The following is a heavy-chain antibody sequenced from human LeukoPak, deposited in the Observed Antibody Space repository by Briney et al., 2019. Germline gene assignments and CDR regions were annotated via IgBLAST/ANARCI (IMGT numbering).Heavy chain of an antibody. CDR3: AKDVGKWESLHFFDY. D-gene: IGHD1-26*01. CDR2: ISGSGAST. Sequence: GGSLRLSCTASGFTFGDYAMSWFRQAPGKGLEWISGISGSGASTYYADSVKGRFTISRDDSRNTRYLQMNSLRGDDTAVYYCAKDVGKWESLHFFDYWGQGTLVTVSS. CDR1: GFTFGDYA. V-gene: IGHV3-23*01. J-gene: IGHJ4*02.